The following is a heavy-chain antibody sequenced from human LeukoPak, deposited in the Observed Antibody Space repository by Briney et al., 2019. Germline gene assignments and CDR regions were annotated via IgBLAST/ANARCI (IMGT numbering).Heavy chain of an antibody. D-gene: IGHD3-10*01. V-gene: IGHV4-39*07. J-gene: IGHJ4*02. Sequence: PSETLSLTCTVSGGSISTSNYYWGWIRQPPGKGLEWIGSVDHSGGTYYNPSLRSRVSISVDTSKNQFSLKLSSVTAADTAVYSCAGFTFFRGVITFDYWGQGTLVTVSS. CDR3: AGFTFFRGVITFDY. CDR2: VDHSGGT. CDR1: GGSISTSNYY.